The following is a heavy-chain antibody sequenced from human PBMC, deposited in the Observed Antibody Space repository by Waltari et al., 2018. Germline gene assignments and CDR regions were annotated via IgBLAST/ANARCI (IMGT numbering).Heavy chain of an antibody. CDR2: IYTGGST. CDR3: AREDYGGDY. CDR1: GGSISSGSYY. D-gene: IGHD4-17*01. Sequence: QVQLQESGPGLVKPSQTLSLTCTVSGGSISSGSYYGSWIRQPAGKGLEWIGYIYTGGSTNYNPVLKSRVTISVDTSKNQFSLKLSSVTAADTAVYYCAREDYGGDYWGQGTLVTVSS. J-gene: IGHJ4*02. V-gene: IGHV4-61*09.